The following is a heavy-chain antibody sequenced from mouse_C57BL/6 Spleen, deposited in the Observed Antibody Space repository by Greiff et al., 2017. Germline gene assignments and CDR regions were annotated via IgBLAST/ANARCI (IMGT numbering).Heavy chain of an antibody. CDR2: ISSGSSTI. Sequence: EVKLVESGGGLVKPGGSLKLSCAASGFTFSDYGMHWVRQAPEKGLEWVAYISSGSSTIYYADTVKGRFTISRDNAKNTLFLQMTSLRSEDTAMYYCARPLTGTDWYFDVWGTGTTVTVSS. J-gene: IGHJ1*03. V-gene: IGHV5-17*01. CDR1: GFTFSDYG. CDR3: ARPLTGTDWYFDV. D-gene: IGHD4-1*01.